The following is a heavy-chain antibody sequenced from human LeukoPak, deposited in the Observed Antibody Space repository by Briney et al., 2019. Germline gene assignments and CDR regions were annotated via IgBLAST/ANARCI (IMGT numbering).Heavy chain of an antibody. D-gene: IGHD4-23*01. J-gene: IGHJ4*02. Sequence: KPSETLSLTCTVSGGSISSSSYYWGWIRQPPGKGLEWIVSIYYSGSTYYNPSLKSRVTISVDTSKNQFSLKLSSVTAADTAVYYCARDLGSGNSFGFDYWGQGTLVTVSS. CDR2: IYYSGST. CDR1: GGSISSSSYY. CDR3: ARDLGSGNSFGFDY. V-gene: IGHV4-39*07.